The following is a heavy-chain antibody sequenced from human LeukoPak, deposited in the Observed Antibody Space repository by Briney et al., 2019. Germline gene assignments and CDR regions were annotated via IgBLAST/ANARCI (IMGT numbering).Heavy chain of an antibody. CDR3: ASYWEDAFDI. D-gene: IGHD2-8*02. Sequence: GGSLRLSCAASGFNFRFYAMTWVRQAPGKGLEWVSTISGSDGSTYYADSVKGRFTISRDNSKNTLYLQMNSLRAEDTAVYYCASYWEDAFDIWGQGTMVTVSS. CDR1: GFNFRFYA. V-gene: IGHV3-23*01. J-gene: IGHJ3*02. CDR2: ISGSDGST.